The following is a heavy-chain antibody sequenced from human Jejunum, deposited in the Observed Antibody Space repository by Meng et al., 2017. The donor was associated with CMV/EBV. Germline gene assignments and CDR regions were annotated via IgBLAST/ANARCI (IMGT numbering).Heavy chain of an antibody. D-gene: IGHD3-10*01. CDR3: ARGPSIGVRGVFYFDY. Sequence: QVQVVQAGAEVKKPGASVKVSCKASGYTFIAYYMHWVRQAPGQGLEWMGWINPNTGGTNFAQKFQGRVTMARDTSITTAYMELSGLRSDDTAVYYCARGPSIGVRGVFYFDYWGQGTLVTVSS. V-gene: IGHV1-2*02. CDR2: INPNTGGT. CDR1: GYTFIAYY. J-gene: IGHJ4*02.